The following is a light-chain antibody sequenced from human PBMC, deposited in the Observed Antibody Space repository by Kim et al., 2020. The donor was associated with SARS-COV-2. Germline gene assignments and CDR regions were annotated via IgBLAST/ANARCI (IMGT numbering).Light chain of an antibody. CDR1: QSVSSTY. J-gene: IGKJ4*01. CDR2: GAS. Sequence: EVVLTQSPGTLSLSPGERATLSCRASQSVSSTYLVWYQQKPGQAPRLLIYGASSRATGIPDRFSGSGSGTDFTLTISRLEPEDFAVYYCQQYGNSRLTFGGGTKVDIK. CDR3: QQYGNSRLT. V-gene: IGKV3-20*01.